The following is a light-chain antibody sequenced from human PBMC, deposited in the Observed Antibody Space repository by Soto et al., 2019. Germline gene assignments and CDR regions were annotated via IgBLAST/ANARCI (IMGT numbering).Light chain of an antibody. CDR1: QSVSSY. J-gene: IGKJ5*01. Sequence: IVVTQSPATLSVSPVEIATLSCSVSQSVSSYLAWYQQKPGQAPRLLIYGASTRATGIPARFSGSGSGRDFTLTISGLEPEDFAVYYCQQYGSSPLISFGQGTRLEIK. CDR2: GAS. V-gene: IGKV3-20*01. CDR3: QQYGSSPLIS.